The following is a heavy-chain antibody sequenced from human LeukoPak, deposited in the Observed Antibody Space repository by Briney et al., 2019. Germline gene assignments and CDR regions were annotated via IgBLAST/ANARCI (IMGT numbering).Heavy chain of an antibody. CDR3: ARAAYYYDSSGPDAFDI. J-gene: IGHJ3*02. CDR2: MNPNSGNT. CDR1: GYTFTSYD. Sequence: ASVKVSCKASGYTFTSYDISWVRQATGQGLEWMGWMNPNSGNTGYAQKFQGRVTMTRNTSISTAYMELSSLRSEDTVVYYCARAAYYYDSSGPDAFDIWGQGTMVTVSS. V-gene: IGHV1-8*01. D-gene: IGHD3-22*01.